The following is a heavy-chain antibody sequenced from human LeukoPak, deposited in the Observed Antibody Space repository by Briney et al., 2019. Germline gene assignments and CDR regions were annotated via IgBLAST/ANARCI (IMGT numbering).Heavy chain of an antibody. D-gene: IGHD6-13*01. J-gene: IGHJ4*02. CDR3: ARGGYSSSWFPRTDDY. CDR1: GFTFSSYG. V-gene: IGHV3-30*02. Sequence: PGGSLRLSXAASGFTFSSYGMHWVRQAPGKGLEWVAFIRYDGSNKYYADSVKGRFTISRDNSKNTLYLQMNSLRAEDTAVYYCARGGYSSSWFPRTDDYWGQGTLVTVSS. CDR2: IRYDGSNK.